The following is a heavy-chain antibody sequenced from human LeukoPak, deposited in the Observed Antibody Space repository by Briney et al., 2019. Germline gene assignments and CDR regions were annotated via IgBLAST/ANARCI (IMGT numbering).Heavy chain of an antibody. CDR3: AKGDFYGSGRDYYYYMDV. J-gene: IGHJ6*03. D-gene: IGHD3-10*01. V-gene: IGHV3-21*04. Sequence: GGSLRLSCAASGFTFSSYSMNWVRQAPGKGLEWVSSISSSSSYIYYADSVKGRFTISRDNSKNTLYLQMNSLRAEDTAVYNCAKGDFYGSGRDYYYYMDVWGKGTTVTISS. CDR2: ISSSSSYI. CDR1: GFTFSSYS.